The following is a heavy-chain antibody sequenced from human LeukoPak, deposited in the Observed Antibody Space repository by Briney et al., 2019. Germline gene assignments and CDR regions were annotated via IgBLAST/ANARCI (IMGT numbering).Heavy chain of an antibody. CDR3: ARHRFGSGSYYNWFDP. D-gene: IGHD3-10*01. CDR2: INHSGST. CDR1: GGSFSGYY. V-gene: IGHV4-34*01. Sequence: SETLSLTCAVYGGSFSGYYWSWIRQPPGKGLEWIGEINHSGSTNYNPSLKSRVTISVDTSKNQFSLKLSSVTAADTAVYYCARHRFGSGSYYNWFDPWGQGTLVTVSS. J-gene: IGHJ5*02.